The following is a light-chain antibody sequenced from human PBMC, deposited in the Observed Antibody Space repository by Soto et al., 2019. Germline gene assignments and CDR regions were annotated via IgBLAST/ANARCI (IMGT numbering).Light chain of an antibody. J-gene: IGKJ2*03. V-gene: IGKV1-6*01. CDR1: QGIGND. Sequence: AIQMTQSPSSLSASVGDRVTITCRASQGIGNDLGWYQQKPGKAPKLLIYAASSLQGGVPSRFSGSGSGTDFTLTISSLQPEDFATYYCLQDYNSPYSFGQGTKLEIK. CDR3: LQDYNSPYS. CDR2: AAS.